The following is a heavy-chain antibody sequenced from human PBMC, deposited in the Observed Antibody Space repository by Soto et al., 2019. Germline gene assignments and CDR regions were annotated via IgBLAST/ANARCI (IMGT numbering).Heavy chain of an antibody. J-gene: IGHJ4*02. CDR3: ARHSTGYYYSYFDY. Sequence: SETLSLTCAVYGGSFSGYYWSWIRQPPGKGLEWIGSVFYSGGTHYNPSRKSRVTISVDTSKNQFSLKVRSVTAADTAVYYCARHSTGYYYSYFDYWGPGTLVTVSS. D-gene: IGHD3-22*01. CDR2: VFYSGGT. CDR1: GGSFSGYY. V-gene: IGHV4-34*12.